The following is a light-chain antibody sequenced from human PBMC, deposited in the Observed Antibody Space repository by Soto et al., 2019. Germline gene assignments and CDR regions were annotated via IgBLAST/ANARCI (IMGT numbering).Light chain of an antibody. CDR2: DVT. CDR3: SSYTSSSTYV. V-gene: IGLV2-14*01. CDR1: SSDVGGYHY. Sequence: QSALTQPASVSGSPGQSITISCTGTSSDVGGYHYVSWYQQHPGKAPKLMIYDVTNRPSGVSNRFSGSKSGNTASLTISGSQAEDEADYYCSSYTSSSTYVFGTGTKLTVL. J-gene: IGLJ1*01.